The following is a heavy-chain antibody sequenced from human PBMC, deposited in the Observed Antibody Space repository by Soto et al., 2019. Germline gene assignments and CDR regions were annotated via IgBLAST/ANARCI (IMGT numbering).Heavy chain of an antibody. V-gene: IGHV4-39*01. D-gene: IGHD1-26*01. CDR3: ARHLGPTMVGYSGLPEDYMDV. Sequence: QLQLQESGPGLVKPSETLSLTCTVSGGSISSSSYYWGWIRQPPGKGLEWIGSIYYSGSTYYNPSLKSRVTISVDTSKNQFSLKLSSVTAADTAVYYCARHLGPTMVGYSGLPEDYMDVWGKGTTVTVSS. CDR2: IYYSGST. J-gene: IGHJ6*03. CDR1: GGSISSSSYY.